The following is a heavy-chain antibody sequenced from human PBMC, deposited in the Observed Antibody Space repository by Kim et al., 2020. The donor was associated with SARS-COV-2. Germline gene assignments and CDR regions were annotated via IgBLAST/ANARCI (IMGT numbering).Heavy chain of an antibody. Sequence: GGSLRLSCAASGFTFSSYWMSWVRQAPGKGLEWVANIKQDGSEKYYVDSVKGRFTISRDNAKNSLYLQMNSLRAEDTAVYYCARKGLGLGWLLPSRDDAFDIWGQGTMVTVSS. J-gene: IGHJ3*02. CDR1: GFTFSSYW. D-gene: IGHD3-3*01. CDR3: ARKGLGLGWLLPSRDDAFDI. CDR2: IKQDGSEK. V-gene: IGHV3-7*01.